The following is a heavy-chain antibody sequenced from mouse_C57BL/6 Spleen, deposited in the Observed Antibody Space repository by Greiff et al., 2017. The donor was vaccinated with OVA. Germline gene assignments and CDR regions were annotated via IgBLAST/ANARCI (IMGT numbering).Heavy chain of an antibody. CDR2: IDRSRGGT. V-gene: IGHV1-72*01. Sequence: VQLQQSGAELVKPGASVKLSCTASGYTFTSYWMSWVQQRPGRGLEWIGWIDRSRGGTKYTETFKSRVTLTVDKPASTAYMQLSSLTSEDSAVYYCARSSGNYVVYICVWGTGTTVTVST. J-gene: IGHJ1*03. CDR1: GYTFTSYW. D-gene: IGHD2-1*01. CDR3: ARSSGNYVVYICV.